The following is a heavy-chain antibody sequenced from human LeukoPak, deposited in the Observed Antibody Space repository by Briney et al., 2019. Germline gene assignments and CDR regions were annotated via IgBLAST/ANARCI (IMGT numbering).Heavy chain of an antibody. CDR1: GDSMSFYY. CDR2: IYYSGST. CDR3: ARGLTGSGWYPLFDY. V-gene: IGHV4-59*01. D-gene: IGHD6-19*01. Sequence: SETLSLTCTVSGDSMSFYYWSWLRQPPGKGLEWIGYIYYSGSTNYNPSLKSRVTISVDTSKNQFSLKLSSVTAADTAVYYCARGLTGSGWYPLFDYWGQGTLVTVSS. J-gene: IGHJ4*02.